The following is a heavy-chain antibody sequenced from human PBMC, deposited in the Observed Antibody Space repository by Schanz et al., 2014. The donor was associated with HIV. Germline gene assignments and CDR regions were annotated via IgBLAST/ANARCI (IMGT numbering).Heavy chain of an antibody. J-gene: IGHJ3*02. Sequence: QVQLQESGPGLVKPSETLSLTCTVSGGSISSYYWSWIRQPAGKGLEWIGRIYNSGSTDYTPSLKSRVTVSVDTSKPQFSLKLSSVTAADTAVYYCARDRFYYDSSGSYYLAFDIWGQGTMVTVSS. D-gene: IGHD3-22*01. CDR1: GGSISSYY. CDR3: ARDRFYYDSSGSYYLAFDI. CDR2: IYNSGST. V-gene: IGHV4-4*07.